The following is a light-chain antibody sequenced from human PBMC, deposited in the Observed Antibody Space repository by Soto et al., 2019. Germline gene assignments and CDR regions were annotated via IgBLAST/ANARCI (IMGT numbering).Light chain of an antibody. V-gene: IGKV3-20*01. J-gene: IGKJ1*01. CDR3: QQYGSSPAP. CDR1: QSVSSY. CDR2: GAS. Sequence: EIVLTPSPATLSLSPGERATLSCRASQSVSSYLAWYQQKPGQAPRLLIYGASSRAIGIPDRFSGSGSGTDFTLTISRLEPEDFAVYYCQQYGSSPAPFGQGTKVDIK.